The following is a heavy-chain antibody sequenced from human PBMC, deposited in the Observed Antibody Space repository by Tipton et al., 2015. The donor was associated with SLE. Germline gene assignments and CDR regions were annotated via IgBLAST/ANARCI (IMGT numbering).Heavy chain of an antibody. CDR1: GGSISTYY. J-gene: IGHJ3*02. V-gene: IGHV4-59*01. Sequence: TPSLTCTVSGGSISTYYWSWIRQPPGKGLEWIGYIYYSGSTNYNPSLKSRVTISVDTSKNQFSLKLSSVTAADTAVYYCARGQEAFDIWGQGTMVTVSS. CDR3: ARGQEAFDI. CDR2: IYYSGST.